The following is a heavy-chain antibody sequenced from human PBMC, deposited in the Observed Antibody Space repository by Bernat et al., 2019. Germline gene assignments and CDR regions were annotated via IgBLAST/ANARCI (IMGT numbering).Heavy chain of an antibody. CDR2: VSHSGST. D-gene: IGHD3-10*01. V-gene: IGHV4-4*02. J-gene: IGHJ5*02. CDR1: GGSITSSKW. CDR3: ARGHGLGSFADWFDP. Sequence: QVQLQEAGPGPVKPSGTLSLTCAVSGGSITSSKWWSWIRQPPGKGPEWIGEVSHSGSTNYNPSLKSRITISVDKSKNQFSLKLSSVTAADTAVYYCARGHGLGSFADWFDPWGQGTLVTVSS.